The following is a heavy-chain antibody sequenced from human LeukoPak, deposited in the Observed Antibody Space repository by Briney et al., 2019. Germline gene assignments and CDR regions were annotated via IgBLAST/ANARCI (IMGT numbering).Heavy chain of an antibody. Sequence: GGSLRLSCAASGFTFSSYDITSVRQAPGKGLEWVSAIIASGGGTTHADSVKGPLTISRHNSKNTLYLQMNSLRAEDTAVYYCAKVLHNWYFDLWGRGTLVTVSS. J-gene: IGHJ2*01. V-gene: IGHV3-23*01. CDR2: IIASGGGT. CDR1: GFTFSSYD. CDR3: AKVLHNWYFDL. D-gene: IGHD2-21*01.